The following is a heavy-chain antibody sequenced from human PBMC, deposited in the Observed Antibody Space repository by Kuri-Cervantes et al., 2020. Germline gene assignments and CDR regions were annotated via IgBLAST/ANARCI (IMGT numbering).Heavy chain of an antibody. CDR3: VGANPSSDY. J-gene: IGHJ4*02. CDR2: INSDGSST. V-gene: IGHV3-74*01. CDR1: GFTFDDYA. D-gene: IGHD1-26*01. Sequence: LSLTCAASGFTFDDYAMHWVRQAPGKGLVWVSRINSDGSSTSYADSVKGRFTISRDNAKSTLDLQMNSLRAEDSALYYCVGANPSSDYWGQGTLVTVSS.